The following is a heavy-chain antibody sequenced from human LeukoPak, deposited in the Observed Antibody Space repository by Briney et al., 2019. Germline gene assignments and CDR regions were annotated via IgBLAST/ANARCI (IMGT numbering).Heavy chain of an antibody. D-gene: IGHD3-10*01. CDR3: ANLRGSGSSYFDS. CDR1: GFTFSTYV. CDR2: ISASGIGT. Sequence: GGSLRLSCAASGFTFSTYVMSWVRQAPGKGLEWVSTISASGIGTYYADSVKGRFTVSRDNSKNTLYLQMNSLRAEYTAVYFCANLRGSGSSYFDSWGQGTLGTVSS. V-gene: IGHV3-23*01. J-gene: IGHJ4*02.